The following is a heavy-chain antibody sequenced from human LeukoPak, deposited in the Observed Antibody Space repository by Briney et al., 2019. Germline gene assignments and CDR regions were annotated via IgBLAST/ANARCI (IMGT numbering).Heavy chain of an antibody. J-gene: IGHJ4*02. CDR3: ARDYPSDSSGYFADY. D-gene: IGHD3-22*01. V-gene: IGHV4-4*07. CDR2: IYTSGST. Sequence: PSDTLSLTCTVSGGSISSYYWSWIRQPAGKGLEWIGRIYTSGSTNYNPSFKSRVTMSVDTSKNQFSLKRSSVTAADTAVYYCARDYPSDSSGYFADYWGQGTLVTVSS. CDR1: GGSISSYY.